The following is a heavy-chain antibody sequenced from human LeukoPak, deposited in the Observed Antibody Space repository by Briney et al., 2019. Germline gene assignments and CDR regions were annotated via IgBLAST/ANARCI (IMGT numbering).Heavy chain of an antibody. CDR3: ARGGYGSGSYYINYYYYGMDV. CDR2: ISAYNGNT. V-gene: IGHV1-18*01. CDR1: GYTFTSYG. J-gene: IGHJ6*02. Sequence: ASVKVSCKASGYTFTSYGISWVRQAPGQGLEWMGWISAYNGNTNYAQKLQGRVTMTTDTSTSTAYMELRSLRSDDTAVYYCARGGYGSGSYYINYYYYGMDVWGQGTTVTVSS. D-gene: IGHD3-10*01.